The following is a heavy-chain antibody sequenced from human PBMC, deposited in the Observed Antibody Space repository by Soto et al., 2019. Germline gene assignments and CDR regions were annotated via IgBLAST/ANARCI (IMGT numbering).Heavy chain of an antibody. D-gene: IGHD2-21*02. CDR1: GGSISGYY. J-gene: IGHJ6*02. V-gene: IGHV4-59*01. Sequence: QVQLQESGPGLVKPSETLSLTCTVSGGSISGYYWSWIRQPPGKGLEWIGYMYNTGSTVYNPSFKSRVSISVDXSXNYXSLKLNSVTAADTAVYYCARDLWGYCGTDCYPLDVWGQGTTVTVSS. CDR3: ARDLWGYCGTDCYPLDV. CDR2: MYNTGST.